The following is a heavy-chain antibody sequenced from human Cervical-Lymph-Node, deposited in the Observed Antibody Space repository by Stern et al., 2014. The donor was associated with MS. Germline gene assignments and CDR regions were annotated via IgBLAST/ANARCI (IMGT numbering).Heavy chain of an antibody. D-gene: IGHD1-1*01. CDR1: GGTFSTYA. CDR2: IIPIFCTA. Sequence: QVQLVQSGAEVKKPGSSVKVSCKASGGTFSTYAINWVRQAPGQGLEWMGGIIPIFCTANYAQKFQGRVTITADESTSTAYMELSSLRSEDTAVYYCARDSERMTYLDYWGQGTLVTVSS. J-gene: IGHJ4*02. V-gene: IGHV1-69*01. CDR3: ARDSERMTYLDY.